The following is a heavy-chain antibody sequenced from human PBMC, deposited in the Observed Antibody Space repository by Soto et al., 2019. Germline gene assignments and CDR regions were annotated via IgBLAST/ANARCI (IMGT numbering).Heavy chain of an antibody. D-gene: IGHD3-9*01. V-gene: IGHV4-59*01. Sequence: SEPRCLTSSVSGGSIINYYWSWIRQPQGKGLEWIGYIYYSGSTNYNPSLKSRVTISVDTSKNQFSLKLSSVTAADTAVYYCARVQFDWEDYCFDYWGQGTLVTVSS. J-gene: IGHJ4*02. CDR3: ARVQFDWEDYCFDY. CDR2: IYYSGST. CDR1: GGSIINYY.